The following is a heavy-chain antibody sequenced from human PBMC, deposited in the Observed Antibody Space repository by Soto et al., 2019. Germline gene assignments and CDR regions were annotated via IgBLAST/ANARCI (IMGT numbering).Heavy chain of an antibody. V-gene: IGHV1-2*04. CDR3: ARDLVAARRSTLRGFYGMDV. CDR2: INPNSGGT. Sequence: ASVKVSCKASGYTFTGYYMHWVRQAPGQGLEWMGWINPNSGGTNYAQKFQGWVTMTRDTSISTAYMELSRLRSDDTAVYYCARDLVAARRSTLRGFYGMDVCGQGTTVTVSS. D-gene: IGHD6-6*01. J-gene: IGHJ6*02. CDR1: GYTFTGYY.